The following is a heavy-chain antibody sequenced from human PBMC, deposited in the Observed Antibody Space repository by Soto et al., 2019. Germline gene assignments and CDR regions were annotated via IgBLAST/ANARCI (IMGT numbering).Heavy chain of an antibody. Sequence: QVQLQESGPGLVKPSQTLSLTCTVSGGSISSGGYYWSRIRQHPGKGLEWIGYIYYSGSTYYNPSLKSRVTISVDTSKNQFSLKLSSVTAADTAVYYCASIVATMGATGYYGMDVWGQGTTVTVSS. D-gene: IGHD5-12*01. CDR1: GGSISSGGYY. CDR2: IYYSGST. V-gene: IGHV4-31*03. J-gene: IGHJ6*02. CDR3: ASIVATMGATGYYGMDV.